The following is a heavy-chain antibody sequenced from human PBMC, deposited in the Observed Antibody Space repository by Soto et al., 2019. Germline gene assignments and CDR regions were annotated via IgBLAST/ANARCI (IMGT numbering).Heavy chain of an antibody. CDR2: VNPIVSMS. CDR3: ASSYGSGYRAFDY. V-gene: IGHV1-69*02. D-gene: IGHD3-10*01. Sequence: QVQLVQSGAEVKRPGSSVQVSCKASGDTFNFYAINWVRPAPGLGREWLGRVNPIVSMSNYAQKFQRRVTMTADKSTSTAYMELSSLRSEDTAIYYCASSYGSGYRAFDYWGQGALVTVSS. CDR1: GDTFNFYA. J-gene: IGHJ4*02.